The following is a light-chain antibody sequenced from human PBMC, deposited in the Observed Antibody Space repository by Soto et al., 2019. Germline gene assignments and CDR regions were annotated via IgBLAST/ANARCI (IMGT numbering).Light chain of an antibody. CDR3: CSYAGSDV. Sequence: QSALTQPRSVSGSPGQSVTISCTGTSSDVGGYNYVSWYQQHPGKAPKLIIYDVSERPSGVPDRFSGSKSGNTASLTISGLQAEDEADYYCCSYAGSDVFGTGTKLTLL. CDR1: SSDVGGYNY. CDR2: DVS. V-gene: IGLV2-11*01. J-gene: IGLJ1*01.